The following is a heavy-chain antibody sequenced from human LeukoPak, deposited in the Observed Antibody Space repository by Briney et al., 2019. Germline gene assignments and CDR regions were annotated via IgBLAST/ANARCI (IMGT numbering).Heavy chain of an antibody. D-gene: IGHD3-10*01. J-gene: IGHJ4*02. CDR2: IYNSGSA. CDR1: GVSISSYY. V-gene: IGHV4-59*01. Sequence: SETLSLTCTVSGVSISSYYWSWIRQPPGKGLEWIGYIYNSGSANYNPSLKSRVTISVDTSKNQFSLELSSVTAADTAIYYCARDNALLWFGELGHFDYWGQGTLVTVSS. CDR3: ARDNALLWFGELGHFDY.